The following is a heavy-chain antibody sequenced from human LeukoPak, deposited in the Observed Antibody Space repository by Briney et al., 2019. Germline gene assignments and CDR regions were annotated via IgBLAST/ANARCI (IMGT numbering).Heavy chain of an antibody. J-gene: IGHJ4*02. CDR3: AKGVTTTVTTYFDY. CDR2: ISYDGSNK. Sequence: GGSLRLSCAASGFTFSSYGMHWVRQAPGKGLEWVAVISYDGSNKYYADSVKGRFTISRDNSKNTLYLQMNSLRAEDTAVYYRAKGVTTTVTTYFDYWGQGTLVTVSS. V-gene: IGHV3-30*18. D-gene: IGHD4-17*01. CDR1: GFTFSSYG.